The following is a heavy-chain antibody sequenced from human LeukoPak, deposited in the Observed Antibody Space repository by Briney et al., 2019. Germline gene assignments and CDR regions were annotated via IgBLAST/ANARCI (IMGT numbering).Heavy chain of an antibody. V-gene: IGHV1-18*01. CDR1: GYTFTNYG. CDR3: ARAGYFYYMDV. Sequence: ASVTVSCKASGYTFTNYGITWVRQAHGQGLEWMGWISAYNGNTDYAQKLQGRVTMTTDTTTSKAYMELRSLRSGDTAVYYCARAGYFYYMDVWGKGTTVTVSS. J-gene: IGHJ6*03. CDR2: ISAYNGNT.